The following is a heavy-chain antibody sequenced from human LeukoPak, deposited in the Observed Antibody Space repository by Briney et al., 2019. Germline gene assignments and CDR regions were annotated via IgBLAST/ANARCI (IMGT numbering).Heavy chain of an antibody. CDR2: IYTSGST. D-gene: IGHD3-22*01. CDR1: GGSISSGSYY. J-gene: IGHJ4*02. CDR3: VGGHDSSGYDAY. Sequence: TSQTLSLTCTVSGGSISSGSYYWSWIRQPAGKGLEWIGRIYTSGSTNYNPSLKSRVTISVDTSKNQFSLKLSSVTAADTAVYYCVGGHDSSGYDAYWGQGTLVTVSS. V-gene: IGHV4-61*02.